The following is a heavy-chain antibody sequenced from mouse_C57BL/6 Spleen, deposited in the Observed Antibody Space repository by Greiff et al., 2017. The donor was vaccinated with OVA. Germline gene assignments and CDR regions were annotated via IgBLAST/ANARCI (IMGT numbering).Heavy chain of an antibody. J-gene: IGHJ4*01. D-gene: IGHD4-1*01. V-gene: IGHV7-3*01. CDR3: ARSPGYYYAMDY. CDR2: IRNKANGYTT. Sequence: EVKLVESGGGLVQPGGSLSLSCAASGFTFTDYYMSWVRQPPGKALAWLGFIRNKANGYTTESSASVKGRFTIYRDNSQSILFLQMNALRAEDSATYYSARSPGYYYAMDYWGQGTSVTVSS. CDR1: GFTFTDYY.